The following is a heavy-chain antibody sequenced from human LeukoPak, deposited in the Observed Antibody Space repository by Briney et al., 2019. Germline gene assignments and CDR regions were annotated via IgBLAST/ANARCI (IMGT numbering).Heavy chain of an antibody. V-gene: IGHV4-34*01. D-gene: IGHD3-22*01. CDR3: ARVRTGNSSGYSYFDY. CDR2: INHSGST. J-gene: IGHJ4*02. Sequence: PSETLSLTCAVYGRSFSGYYWSWIRQPPGKGLEWIGEINHSGSTNYNPSLKSRVTISVDTSKNQFSLKLSSVTAADTAVYYCARVRTGNSSGYSYFDYWGQGTLVTVSS. CDR1: GRSFSGYY.